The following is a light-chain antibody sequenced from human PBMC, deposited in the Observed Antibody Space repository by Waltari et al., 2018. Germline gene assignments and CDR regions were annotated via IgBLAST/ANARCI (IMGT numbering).Light chain of an antibody. CDR2: EVT. Sequence: QSALTQPPSASGSPGQSVTISCTGTSHDVGGYDHAPRYQPPPRKAPKLLIYEVTKRPSGVPDRFSGSKSGTTASLAVSGLQAEDEADYYCCSYTGTNTLGVFGGGTTLTVL. V-gene: IGLV2-8*01. CDR3: CSYTGTNTLGV. J-gene: IGLJ3*02. CDR1: SHDVGGYDH.